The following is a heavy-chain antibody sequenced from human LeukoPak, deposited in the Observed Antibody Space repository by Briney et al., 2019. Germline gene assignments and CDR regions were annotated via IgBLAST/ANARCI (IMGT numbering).Heavy chain of an antibody. CDR2: IYTSGST. V-gene: IGHV4-61*02. D-gene: IGHD3-16*01. CDR1: GGSISSGSYY. Sequence: SETLSLTCTVSGGSISSGSYYWSWIRQPAGKGLEWIGRIYTSGSTNYNPSLKSRVTMSVDTSKNQFSLKLSSVTAADTAVYYCARVSKGEALDYWGQGTLVTVSS. CDR3: ARVSKGEALDY. J-gene: IGHJ4*02.